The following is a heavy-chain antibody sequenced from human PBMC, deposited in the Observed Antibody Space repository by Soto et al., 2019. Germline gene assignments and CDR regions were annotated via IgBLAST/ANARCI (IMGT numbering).Heavy chain of an antibody. J-gene: IGHJ4*02. V-gene: IGHV1-69*04. CDR2: IIPILGIA. CDR1: GGTFSSYT. CDR3: ATEGSSSGYTGSNYFDY. D-gene: IGHD5-18*01. Sequence: ASVKVSCKASGGTFSSYTISWVRQAPGQGLEWMGRIIPILGIANYAQQIQGRVTIIADKSTNTAYMELSSLRSEDTAVYYCATEGSSSGYTGSNYFDYWGQGTLVTVSS.